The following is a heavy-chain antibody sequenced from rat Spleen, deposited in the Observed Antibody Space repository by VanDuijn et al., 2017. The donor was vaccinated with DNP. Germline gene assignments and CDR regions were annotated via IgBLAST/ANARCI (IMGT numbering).Heavy chain of an antibody. CDR1: GFTFSNYN. J-gene: IGHJ2*01. CDR2: IIYDGSRT. Sequence: EVQLVESGGGLVEPGRSLKVSCVASGFTFSNYNMAWVRQAPKKGLEWVATIIYDGSRTYYRDSVKGRFTISRDNPKSTLYLQMDSLRSEDTATYYCATHRGYWGQGVMVTVSS. V-gene: IGHV5S10*01. CDR3: ATHRGY.